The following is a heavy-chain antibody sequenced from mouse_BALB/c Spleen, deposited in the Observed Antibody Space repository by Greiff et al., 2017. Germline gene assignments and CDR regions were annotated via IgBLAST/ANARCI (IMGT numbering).Heavy chain of an antibody. CDR1: GFSLTSYG. CDR3: ARDLRGNYVNYAMDY. J-gene: IGHJ4*01. D-gene: IGHD2-1*01. Sequence: VKVEESGPGLVAPSQSLSITCTVSGFSLTSYGVHWVRQPPGKGLEWLGVIWAGGSTNYNSALMSRLSISKDNSKSQVFLKMNSLQTDDTAMYYCARDLRGNYVNYAMDYWGQGTSVTVSS. V-gene: IGHV2-9*02. CDR2: IWAGGST.